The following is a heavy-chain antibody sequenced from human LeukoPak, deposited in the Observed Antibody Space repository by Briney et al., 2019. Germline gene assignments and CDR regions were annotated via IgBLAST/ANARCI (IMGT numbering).Heavy chain of an antibody. V-gene: IGHV3-7*01. CDR1: GFTFSSYW. Sequence: GGSLRLSCAASGFTFSSYWMSWVRQAPGKGLEWVANIKQDGSEKYYVDSVKGRFTISRDNAKNSLYLQMNSLRAEDTAVYYCARDLRRDCSSTSCYRVFDPWGQGTLVTVSS. CDR2: IKQDGSEK. J-gene: IGHJ5*02. CDR3: ARDLRRDCSSTSCYRVFDP. D-gene: IGHD2-2*01.